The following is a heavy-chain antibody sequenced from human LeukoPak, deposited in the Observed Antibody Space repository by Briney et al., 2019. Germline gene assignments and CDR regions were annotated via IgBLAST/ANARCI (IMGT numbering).Heavy chain of an antibody. V-gene: IGHV4-39*01. CDR3: ARHSHCSSTSCDAYDYYYYMDV. J-gene: IGHJ6*03. CDR2: IYYSGST. CDR1: GGSISSSSYY. D-gene: IGHD2-2*01. Sequence: SETLSLTCTVSGGSISSSSYYWGWIRQPPGKGLEWIGSIYYSGSTYYNPSLKSRVTISVDTSKNQFSLKLSSVTAADTAVYYCARHSHCSSTSCDAYDYYYYMDVWGKGTTVTVSS.